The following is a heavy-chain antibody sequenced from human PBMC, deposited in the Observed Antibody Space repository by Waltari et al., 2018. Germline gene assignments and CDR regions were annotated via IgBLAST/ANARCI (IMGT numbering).Heavy chain of an antibody. J-gene: IGHJ6*03. Sequence: QVQLVESGGGVVQPGGSLRLSCAASGFTFSSYGMHWVRQAPGKGLEWVAFIRYDGSNKYYADSVKGRFTISRDNSKNTLYLQMNSLRAEDTAVYYCAVVPSSLTDDYYYYYMDVWGKGTTVTVSS. V-gene: IGHV3-30*02. D-gene: IGHD2-2*01. CDR3: AVVPSSLTDDYYYYYMDV. CDR1: GFTFSSYG. CDR2: IRYDGSNK.